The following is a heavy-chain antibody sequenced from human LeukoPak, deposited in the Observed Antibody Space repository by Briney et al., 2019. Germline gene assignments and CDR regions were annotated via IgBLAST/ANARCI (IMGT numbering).Heavy chain of an antibody. CDR3: ATRYSSNWYFDY. V-gene: IGHV4-4*07. Sequence: SETLSFTCTVSGDSISDYDWSWIRQPAGKGLEWIGHIHTSGSTNYNPSLKSRITMSVDTSKNQFSLRLSSVTAADTAVYYCATRYSSNWYFDYWGQGTLVTVSS. D-gene: IGHD6-13*01. CDR1: GDSISDYD. CDR2: IHTSGST. J-gene: IGHJ4*02.